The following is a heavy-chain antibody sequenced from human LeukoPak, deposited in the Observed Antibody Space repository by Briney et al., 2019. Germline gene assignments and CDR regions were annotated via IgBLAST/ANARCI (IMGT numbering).Heavy chain of an antibody. D-gene: IGHD1-14*01. CDR1: GYTLTELS. V-gene: IGHV1-24*01. CDR2: FDPEDGET. CDR3: AIFPPSAWSHRGYGMDV. Sequence: EASVKVSCTVSGYTLTELSMHWVRQAPGKGLEWMGGFDPEDGETIYAQKFQGRVTMAEDTSTDTAYMELSSLRSEDTAVYYCAIFPPSAWSHRGYGMDVRGQGTTVTVSS. J-gene: IGHJ6*02.